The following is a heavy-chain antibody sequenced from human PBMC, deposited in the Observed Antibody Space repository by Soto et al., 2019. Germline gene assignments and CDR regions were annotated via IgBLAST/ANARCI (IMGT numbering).Heavy chain of an antibody. CDR3: AKVGGSSSWYRFYFDY. CDR1: GFTFSSYA. J-gene: IGHJ4*02. V-gene: IGHV3-30*18. D-gene: IGHD6-13*01. CDR2: ISYDGSTI. Sequence: QVQLVESGGGVVQPGRSLRLSCAASGFTFSSYAMHWVRQAPGKGLEWVAVISYDGSTIYYADSVKGRLTISRDNSKNTLHLEMHSLRAEDTAVYYCAKVGGSSSWYRFYFDYWGQGTLVTVSS.